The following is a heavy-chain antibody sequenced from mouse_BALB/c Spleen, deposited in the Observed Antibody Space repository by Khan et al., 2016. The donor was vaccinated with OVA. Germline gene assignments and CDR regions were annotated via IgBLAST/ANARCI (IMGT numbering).Heavy chain of an antibody. CDR3: PRHRGYYGQNPCFDY. Sequence: EVELVESGGGLVRPGGSLKLSCAASGFSFSSYSMSWVRQTPEKMLEWVATISSGGTYTYYPDSVKGRFTIPRDNAKNTLYLQMSSVKSEDTAMYYCPRHRGYYGQNPCFDYWGQGTTRTVSS. J-gene: IGHJ2*01. CDR1: GFSFSSYS. CDR2: ISSGGTYT. D-gene: IGHD1-1*01. V-gene: IGHV5-6-4*01.